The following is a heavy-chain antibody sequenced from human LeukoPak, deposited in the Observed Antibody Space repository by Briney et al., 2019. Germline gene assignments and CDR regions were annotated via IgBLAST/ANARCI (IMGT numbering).Heavy chain of an antibody. J-gene: IGHJ4*02. CDR1: GGSISSSSTYY. CDR2: IYYSGST. CDR3: ARVYGGSTVTTFWYYFDY. V-gene: IGHV4-39*07. D-gene: IGHD4-17*01. Sequence: ASETLSLTCTVSGGSISSSSTYYWGWIRQPPGKGLEWIGSIYYSGSTYYNPSLKSRVTISVDTSKNQFSLKLSSVTAADTAVYYCARVYGGSTVTTFWYYFDYWGQGTLVTVSS.